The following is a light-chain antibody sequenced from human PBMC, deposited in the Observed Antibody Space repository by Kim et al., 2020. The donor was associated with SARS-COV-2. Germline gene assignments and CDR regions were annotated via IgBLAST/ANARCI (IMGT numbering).Light chain of an antibody. CDR2: GAS. V-gene: IGKV3-20*01. Sequence: PGERATLSCRASQSISANYLAWYQQKPGQAPRLLIYGASSRATGIPDRFSGSGSGTDFTLTISRLEPEDFAVYRCQQYVISPWTFGQGTKV. CDR1: QSISANY. CDR3: QQYVISPWT. J-gene: IGKJ1*01.